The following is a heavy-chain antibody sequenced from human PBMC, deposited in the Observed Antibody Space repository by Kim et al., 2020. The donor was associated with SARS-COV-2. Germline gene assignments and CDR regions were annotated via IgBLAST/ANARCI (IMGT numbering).Heavy chain of an antibody. D-gene: IGHD6-13*01. J-gene: IGHJ4*02. CDR3: ARAGYSSSWYFAAVAASYYFDY. CDR2: IWYDGSNK. Sequence: GGSLRLSCAASGFTFSSYGMHWVRQAPGKGLEWVAVIWYDGSNKYYADSVKGRFTISRDNSKNTLYLQMNSLRAEDTAVYYCARAGYSSSWYFAAVAASYYFDYWGQGTLVTVSS. V-gene: IGHV3-33*01. CDR1: GFTFSSYG.